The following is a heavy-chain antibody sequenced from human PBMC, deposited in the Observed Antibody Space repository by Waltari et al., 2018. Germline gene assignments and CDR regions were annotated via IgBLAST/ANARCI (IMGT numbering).Heavy chain of an antibody. CDR2: IDQSDHP. CDR3: ARHRHPGHSFDI. D-gene: IGHD3-16*02. Sequence: QVQLQQWGAGVLKPSETLSLTCVVNGGSFGSFWWSWIRQPPGKGPQWIGEIDQSDHPNYKPSLTSRVTISIDTSKNQFYLNLRSVAAADTAVYYCARHRHPGHSFDIWGQGASVLVSS. J-gene: IGHJ3*02. CDR1: GGSFGSFW. V-gene: IGHV4-34*02.